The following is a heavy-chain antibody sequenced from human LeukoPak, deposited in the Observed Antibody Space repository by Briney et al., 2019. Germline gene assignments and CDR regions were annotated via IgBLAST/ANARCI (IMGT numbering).Heavy chain of an antibody. J-gene: IGHJ4*02. D-gene: IGHD2-15*01. CDR1: GYTFTSYG. Sequence: ASVKVSCKASGYTFTSYGISWVRQAPGQGLEWMGWISASNGNTNYAQKLQGRVTMTTDTSTSTAYMELRSLRSDDTAVYYCARWGGPGCSGGSCDYYFDYWGQGTLVTVSS. V-gene: IGHV1-18*01. CDR2: ISASNGNT. CDR3: ARWGGPGCSGGSCDYYFDY.